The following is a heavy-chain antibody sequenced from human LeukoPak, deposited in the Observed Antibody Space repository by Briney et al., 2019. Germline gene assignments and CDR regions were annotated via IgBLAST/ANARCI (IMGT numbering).Heavy chain of an antibody. CDR1: GFTFSNYW. J-gene: IGHJ4*02. V-gene: IGHV3-7*01. D-gene: IGHD7-27*01. Sequence: GGSLRLSCAASGFTFSNYWMTWFRQTPGKDLEWVGNIKYDGSEKYYVDSVKGRFTISRDNAKNSLYLHMSSLRVEDTAIYYCARDYVWGSSESDYWGQGTLVTVSS. CDR3: ARDYVWGSSESDY. CDR2: IKYDGSEK.